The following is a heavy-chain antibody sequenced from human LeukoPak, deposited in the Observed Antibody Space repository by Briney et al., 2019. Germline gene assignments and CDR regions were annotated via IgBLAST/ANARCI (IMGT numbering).Heavy chain of an antibody. CDR1: GFTFSSYS. J-gene: IGHJ6*03. Sequence: GGSLRLSCAASGFTFSSYSMNWVRQAPGKGLEWVSYISSSSSTIYYADSVKGRFTISRDNAKNSLYLQMNSLRAEDTAVYYCASDSTHYYYYYIDVWGKGTTVTVSS. V-gene: IGHV3-48*04. CDR3: ASDSTHYYYYYIDV. CDR2: ISSSSSTI.